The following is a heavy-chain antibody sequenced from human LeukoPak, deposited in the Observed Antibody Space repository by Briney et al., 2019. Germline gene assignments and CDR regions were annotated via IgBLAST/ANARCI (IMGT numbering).Heavy chain of an antibody. CDR2: IYTSGST. CDR3: VRMLYANTVDHHFEY. V-gene: IGHV4-61*02. J-gene: IGHJ4*02. CDR1: GGSISSDSYY. Sequence: KPSETLSLTCTVSGGSISSDSYYWSWIRQPAGKGLEWIGRIYTSGSTNYNPSLKGRVTISVDTSKNQFSLKLSSVTAADTAVYYCVRMLYANTVDHHFEYWGQGTLVTVSS. D-gene: IGHD2-8*01.